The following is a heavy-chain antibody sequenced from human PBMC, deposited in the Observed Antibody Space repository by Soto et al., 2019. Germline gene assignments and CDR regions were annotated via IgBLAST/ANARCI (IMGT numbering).Heavy chain of an antibody. J-gene: IGHJ4*02. Sequence: QVQLVESGGGVVQPGRSLRLSCAASGFTFSSYAMHWVRQAPGKGLEWVAVISYDGSNKYYADSVKGRFTISRDNSKNTLYLQMHSLRAEDTAVYYCARKIAAGDWGQGTLVTVSS. CDR3: ARKIAAGD. CDR1: GFTFSSYA. V-gene: IGHV3-30-3*01. CDR2: ISYDGSNK. D-gene: IGHD6-13*01.